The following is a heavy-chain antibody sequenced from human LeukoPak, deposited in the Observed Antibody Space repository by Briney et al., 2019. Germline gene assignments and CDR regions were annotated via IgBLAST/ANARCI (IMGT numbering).Heavy chain of an antibody. D-gene: IGHD3-10*01. Sequence: PSETLSLTCAVYGGSFSGYYWSWIRQPPGKGLEWIGEINHSGSTNYNPSLKSRVTISVDTSKNQFSLKLSSVTAADTAVYYCARRVVRGVIAGRSFDYWGQGTLVTVSS. CDR1: GGSFSGYY. V-gene: IGHV4-34*01. CDR2: INHSGST. CDR3: ARRVVRGVIAGRSFDY. J-gene: IGHJ4*02.